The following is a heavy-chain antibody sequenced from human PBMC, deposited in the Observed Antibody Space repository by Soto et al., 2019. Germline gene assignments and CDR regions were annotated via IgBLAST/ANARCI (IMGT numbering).Heavy chain of an antibody. CDR1: GWYFRGYY. CDR3: ARARPTLYFFDY. Sequence: TSETLSLTCTFDGWYFRGYYWISLRPPPGKGLEWIGEIIHTGSTNYNPSLKSRVTISIDTSKNQLSLKLNSVTAADTAVYYCARARPTLYFFDYWGQGTLVTGSS. V-gene: IGHV4-34*12. J-gene: IGHJ4*02. D-gene: IGHD3-10*01. CDR2: IIHTGST.